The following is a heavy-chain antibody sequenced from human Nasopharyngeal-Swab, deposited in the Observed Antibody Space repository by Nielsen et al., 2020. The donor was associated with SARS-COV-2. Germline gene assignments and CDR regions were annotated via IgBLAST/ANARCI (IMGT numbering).Heavy chain of an antibody. CDR2: ISSSGSTI. CDR3: ARDDTHIVVVAAWDYYGMDV. J-gene: IGHJ6*02. CDR1: GFTFSSYE. D-gene: IGHD2-21*02. V-gene: IGHV3-48*03. Sequence: GGSLRLSCAASGFTFSSYEMNWVCQAPGKGLEWVSYISSSGSTIYYADSVKGRFTISRDSAKNSLYLQMNSLRAEDTAVYYCARDDTHIVVVAAWDYYGMDVWGQGTTVTVSS.